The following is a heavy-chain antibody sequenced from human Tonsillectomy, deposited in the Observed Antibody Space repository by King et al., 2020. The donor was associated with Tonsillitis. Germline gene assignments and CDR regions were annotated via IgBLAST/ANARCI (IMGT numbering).Heavy chain of an antibody. Sequence: VQLVESGGGVVRPGGSLRLSCAASGFIFPDYGMSWVRQVPGKGLEWVSGVNWNRGSTGYADSVKGRFTISRDNAKNSLYLQMNSLRAEDTALYYCASQGPIVGADDAFDMWGQGTMVTVSS. CDR1: GFIFPDYG. CDR2: VNWNRGST. D-gene: IGHD1-26*01. V-gene: IGHV3-20*04. J-gene: IGHJ3*02. CDR3: ASQGPIVGADDAFDM.